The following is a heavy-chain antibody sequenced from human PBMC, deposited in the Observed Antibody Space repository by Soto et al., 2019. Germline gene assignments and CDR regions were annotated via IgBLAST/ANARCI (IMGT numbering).Heavy chain of an antibody. J-gene: IGHJ6*02. CDR2: IYYSGST. V-gene: IGHV4-61*08. CDR1: GGSISSGGYY. CDR3: ARRPYFDGFPERDPYYGMDV. D-gene: IGHD3-9*01. Sequence: PSETLSLTCAVSGGSISSGGYYWSWIRQPPGKGLEWIGYIYYSGSTNYNPSLKSRVTISVDTSKNQFSLKLSSVTAADTAVYYCARRPYFDGFPERDPYYGMDVWGQGTTVTVSS.